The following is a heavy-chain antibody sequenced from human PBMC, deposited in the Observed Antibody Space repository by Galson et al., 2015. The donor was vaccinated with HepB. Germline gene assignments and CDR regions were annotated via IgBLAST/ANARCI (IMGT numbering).Heavy chain of an antibody. Sequence: SLRLSCAASGFTFSSYGMHWVRQAPGKGLEWVAVISYDGSNKYYADSVKGRFTISRDNSKNTLYLQMNSLRAEDTAVYYCAKDHDGSGSYYIDYWGQGTLVTVSS. CDR2: ISYDGSNK. CDR3: AKDHDGSGSYYIDY. V-gene: IGHV3-30*18. J-gene: IGHJ4*02. CDR1: GFTFSSYG. D-gene: IGHD3-10*01.